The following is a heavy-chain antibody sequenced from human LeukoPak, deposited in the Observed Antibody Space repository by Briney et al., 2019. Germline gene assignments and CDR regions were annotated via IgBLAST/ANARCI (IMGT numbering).Heavy chain of an antibody. V-gene: IGHV1-18*04. D-gene: IGHD6-19*01. CDR1: GYTFTGYY. J-gene: IGHJ4*02. CDR3: ARAVAGDFDY. CDR2: ISAYNGNT. Sequence: GASVKVSCKASGYTFTGYYIHWVRQAPGQGLEWMGWISAYNGNTNYAQKLQGRVTMTTDTSTSTAYMELRSLRSDDTAVYYCARAVAGDFDYWGQGTLVTVSS.